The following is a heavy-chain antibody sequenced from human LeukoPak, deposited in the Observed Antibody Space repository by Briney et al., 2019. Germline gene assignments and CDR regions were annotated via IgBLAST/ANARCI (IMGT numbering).Heavy chain of an antibody. CDR1: GGSISSYH. V-gene: IGHV4-59*01. J-gene: IGHJ3*02. CDR2: IYYSGTT. Sequence: SETLSLTCTVSGGSISSYHWSWIRQPPGEGLEWIGYIYYSGTTNYNPSLKSRVTMSVDTSKNQFSLKLSSVTAADTAVYYCARSYRYSGSTDAFDIWGQGTMVTVSS. CDR3: ARSYRYSGSTDAFDI. D-gene: IGHD1-26*01.